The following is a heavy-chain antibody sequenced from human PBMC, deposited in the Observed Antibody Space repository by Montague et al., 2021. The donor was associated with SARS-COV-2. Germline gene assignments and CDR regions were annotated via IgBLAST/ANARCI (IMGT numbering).Heavy chain of an antibody. V-gene: IGHV2-70*11. CDR1: GFSLSTSGMC. J-gene: IGHJ4*02. Sequence: PALVKPTQTLTLTCTFSGFSLSTSGMCVSWIRRPPGKALEWLARIDWDDDKYYSTSLKTRLTISKDTSKNQVVLTMTNMGPVDTATYYCARELGTVVTLDYWGQGTLVTVSS. CDR3: ARELGTVVTLDY. CDR2: IDWDDDK. D-gene: IGHD4-23*01.